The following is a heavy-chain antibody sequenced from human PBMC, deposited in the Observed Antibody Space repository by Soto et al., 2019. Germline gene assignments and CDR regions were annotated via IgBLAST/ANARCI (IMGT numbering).Heavy chain of an antibody. J-gene: IGHJ3*02. CDR1: GVTFRSYS. V-gene: IGHV3-21*01. CDR3: ARVHWSSYCSSTSCYLGAFDI. CDR2: ISSSSSYI. Sequence: PGGSLRVSCAASGVTFRSYSMNWVRQAPGKGLEWVSSISSSSSYIYYADSVKGRFTISRDNAKNSLYPQMNSLRAEDTAVYYCARVHWSSYCSSTSCYLGAFDIWGQGTMVTVSS. D-gene: IGHD2-2*01.